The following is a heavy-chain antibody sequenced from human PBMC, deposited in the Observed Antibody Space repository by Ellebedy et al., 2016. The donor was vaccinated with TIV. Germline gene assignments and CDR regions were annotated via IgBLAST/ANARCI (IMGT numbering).Heavy chain of an antibody. CDR2: IYYSGST. J-gene: IGHJ4*02. CDR3: ASQTSHYDILI. CDR1: GGSVSSGSYY. Sequence: SETLSLXCTVSGGSVSSGSYYWSWIRQPPGKGLEWIGYIYYSGSTNYNPSLKSRVTISVDTSKNQFSLKLSSVTAADTAVYYCASQTSHYDILIWGQGTLVTVSS. D-gene: IGHD3-9*01. V-gene: IGHV4-61*01.